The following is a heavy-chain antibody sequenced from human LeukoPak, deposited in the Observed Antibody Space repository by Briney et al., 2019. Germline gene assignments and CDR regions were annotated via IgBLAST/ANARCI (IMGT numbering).Heavy chain of an antibody. CDR1: GGTFSSYA. CDR3: ARAEVPTYYYDSSGSYYFDY. D-gene: IGHD3-22*01. J-gene: IGHJ4*02. V-gene: IGHV1-69*13. CDR2: IIPIFGTA. Sequence: SVKVSCKASGGTFSSYAISWVRQAPGQGLEWMGGIIPIFGTANYAQKFQGRVTITADESTSTAYMELSSLRSEDRAVYYCARAEVPTYYYDSSGSYYFDYWGQGTLVTVSS.